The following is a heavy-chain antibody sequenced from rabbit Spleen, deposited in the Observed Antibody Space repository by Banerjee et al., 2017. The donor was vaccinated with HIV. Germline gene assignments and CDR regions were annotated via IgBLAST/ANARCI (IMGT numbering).Heavy chain of an antibody. D-gene: IGHD6-1*01. CDR3: ARGTYAYGAYAYAIGAFDP. Sequence: QEQLVESGGGLVQPEGSLTLTCKASGFDFSSNYYISWVRQAPGKGLEWIGYIDPIFGVSYYATWVNGRFTISSHDAQNTLYLQLNTLTAADTATYFCARGTYAYGAYAYAIGAFDPWGQGTLVTVS. CDR1: GFDFSSNYY. J-gene: IGHJ2*01. V-gene: IGHV1S43*01. CDR2: IDPIFGVS.